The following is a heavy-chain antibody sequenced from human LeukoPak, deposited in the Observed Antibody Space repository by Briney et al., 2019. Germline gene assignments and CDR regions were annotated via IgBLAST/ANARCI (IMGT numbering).Heavy chain of an antibody. CDR1: GFTFSSYA. D-gene: IGHD3-10*01. J-gene: IGHJ4*02. CDR2: ISSNGGST. V-gene: IGHV3-64D*06. CDR3: VKDPTYYYGSGSSYFDY. Sequence: GGSLRLSCSASGFTFSSYAMHWVRQAPGKGLEYVSAISSNGGSTYYADSVKGRFTTSRDISKNTLYLQMSSLRAEDTAVYYCVKDPTYYYGSGSSYFDYWGQGTLVTVSS.